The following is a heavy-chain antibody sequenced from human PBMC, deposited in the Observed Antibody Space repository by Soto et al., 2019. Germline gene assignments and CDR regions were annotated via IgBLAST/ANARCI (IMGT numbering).Heavy chain of an antibody. CDR2: IYYSGST. CDR3: ARDSKTRIAAAGPYGMDV. Sequence: LSLTCTVSGGSISSGGYYWSWIRQHPGKGLEWIGYIYYSGSTYYNPSLKSRVTISVDTSKNQFSLKLSSVTAADTAVYYCARDSKTRIAAAGPYGMDVWGQGTTVTVSS. V-gene: IGHV4-31*03. D-gene: IGHD6-13*01. J-gene: IGHJ6*02. CDR1: GGSISSGGYY.